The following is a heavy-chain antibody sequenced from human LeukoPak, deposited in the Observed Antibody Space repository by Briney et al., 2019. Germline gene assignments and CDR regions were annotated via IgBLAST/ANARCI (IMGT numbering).Heavy chain of an antibody. J-gene: IGHJ3*02. CDR1: GYTFTSYG. D-gene: IGHD3-22*01. CDR3: ARDMGTYYYDSSGSDSDDAFDI. V-gene: IGHV1-18*01. CDR2: ISAYNGNT. Sequence: ASVKVSCKASGYTFTSYGISWVRQAPGQGLEWMGWISAYNGNTNYAQKLQGRATMTTDTSTSTAYMELRSLRSDDTAVYYCARDMGTYYYDSSGSDSDDAFDIWGQGTMVTVSS.